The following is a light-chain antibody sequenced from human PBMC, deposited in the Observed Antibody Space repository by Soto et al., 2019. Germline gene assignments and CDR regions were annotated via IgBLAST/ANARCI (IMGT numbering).Light chain of an antibody. CDR3: QQYNNWPRT. J-gene: IGKJ1*01. CDR1: EGVTNSY. Sequence: EIVITQSPATMSVSPAERATLSCRASEGVTNSYLAWYQQKPRQAPRLLIHGATTTATGIPARFSGYGSGTEFTLTISGLQSEDFAVYYCQQYNNWPRTFGQGTKVDIK. V-gene: IGKV3-15*01. CDR2: GAT.